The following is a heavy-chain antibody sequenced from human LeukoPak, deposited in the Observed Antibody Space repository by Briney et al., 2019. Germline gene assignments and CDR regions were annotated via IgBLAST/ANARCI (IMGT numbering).Heavy chain of an antibody. CDR3: ARDRGRNWGSDY. Sequence: ASVKVSCKASGYTFNDYYMHWVRQAPGQGLEWLGWINPIGGGTDYAQKFQGRVTMTRDTSITTAYMELSRLRSDDTAVYYCARDRGRNWGSDYWGQGTLVTVSS. CDR2: INPIGGGT. D-gene: IGHD7-27*01. J-gene: IGHJ4*02. CDR1: GYTFNDYY. V-gene: IGHV1-2*02.